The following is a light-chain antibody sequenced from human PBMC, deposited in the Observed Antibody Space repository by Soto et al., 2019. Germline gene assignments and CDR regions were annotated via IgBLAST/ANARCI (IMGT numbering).Light chain of an antibody. CDR3: NSYADDNLI. CDR2: EVS. Sequence: QSALTQPPSASGSPGQSVTISCTGTIGDIGGYNHVSWYQQHPGKAPKLIIYEVSSRPSGVPDRFSGSKSGNTASLTVSGLQAEYEAEYYCNSYADDNLIFGGGTKVTVL. J-gene: IGLJ2*01. V-gene: IGLV2-8*01. CDR1: IGDIGGYNH.